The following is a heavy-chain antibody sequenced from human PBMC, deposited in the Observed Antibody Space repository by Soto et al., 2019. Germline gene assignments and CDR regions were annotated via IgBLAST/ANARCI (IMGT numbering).Heavy chain of an antibody. Sequence: SETLSLTCTVSGGSISSGGYYWSWIRQHPGKGLEWIGYIYYSGSTYYNPSLKSRVTISVDTSKNQFSLKLSSVTAADTAVYYCESGDTTAARPMDLWGQGTTVTVSS. V-gene: IGHV4-31*03. J-gene: IGHJ6*02. CDR2: IYYSGST. CDR1: GGSISSGGYY. CDR3: ESGDTTAARPMDL. D-gene: IGHD6-6*01.